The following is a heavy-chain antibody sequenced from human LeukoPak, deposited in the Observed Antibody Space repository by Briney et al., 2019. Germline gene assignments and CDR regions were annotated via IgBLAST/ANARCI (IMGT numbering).Heavy chain of an antibody. J-gene: IGHJ4*02. CDR1: GFTFNNYA. V-gene: IGHV3-23*01. Sequence: GGSLRLSCAASGFTFNNYAMSWVRQAPGKGLEWVSGITGSGGGTYYADSVKGRFTISRDNSKKTLYLQMNSLRAEDTAVYYCARDRLPYIPFDYWGQGTLVTVSS. CDR3: ARDRLPYIPFDY. CDR2: ITGSGGGT. D-gene: IGHD2-2*02.